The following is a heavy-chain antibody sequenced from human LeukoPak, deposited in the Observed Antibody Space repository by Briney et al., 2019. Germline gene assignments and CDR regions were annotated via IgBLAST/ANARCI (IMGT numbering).Heavy chain of an antibody. D-gene: IGHD4-23*01. Sequence: PGESLKISCKGSGYSFTSYWIGWVRQMPGKGLEWMGIIYPGDSDTRYSPSFQGQVTISADKSISTAYLQWSSLKASDTAMYYCARLRWALNYYYGMDVWGQGTTVTVSS. J-gene: IGHJ6*02. CDR2: IYPGDSDT. V-gene: IGHV5-51*01. CDR1: GYSFTSYW. CDR3: ARLRWALNYYYGMDV.